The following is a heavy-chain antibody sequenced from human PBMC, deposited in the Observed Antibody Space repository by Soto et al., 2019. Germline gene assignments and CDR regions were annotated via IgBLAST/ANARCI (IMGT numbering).Heavy chain of an antibody. CDR3: ARGRLVPAVNFDY. J-gene: IGHJ4*02. Sequence: SETLSLTCTVSGGSISSYYWSWIRQPPGRGLEWIGYIYYSGSTYYNPSLKSRVTISVDTSKNQFSLKLSSVTAADTAVYYCARGRLVPAVNFDYWGLGTLVTVSS. V-gene: IGHV4-59*01. CDR1: GGSISSYY. D-gene: IGHD2-2*01. CDR2: IYYSGST.